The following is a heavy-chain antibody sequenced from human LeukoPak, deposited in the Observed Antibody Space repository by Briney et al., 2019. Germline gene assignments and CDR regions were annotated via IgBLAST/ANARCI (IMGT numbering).Heavy chain of an antibody. CDR3: ARSTVVTSYAFDI. V-gene: IGHV4-4*07. Sequence: PSETLSLTCTVSGGSISSYYWSWIRQPAGKGLEWIGRIYTSGSTNYNPSLKSRVTISADTSKNQFSLKLSSVTAADTAVYYCARSTVVTSYAFDIWGQGTMVTVSS. CDR2: IYTSGST. D-gene: IGHD4-23*01. CDR1: GGSISSYY. J-gene: IGHJ3*02.